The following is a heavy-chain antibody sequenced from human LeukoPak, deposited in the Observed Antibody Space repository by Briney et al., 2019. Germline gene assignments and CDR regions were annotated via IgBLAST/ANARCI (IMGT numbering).Heavy chain of an antibody. D-gene: IGHD2-2*01. V-gene: IGHV1-69*13. J-gene: IGHJ6*02. Sequence: ASVKVSCKASGGTFSSYAISWVRQAPGQGLEWMGGIIPIFGTANYAQKFQGRVTITADESTSTAYMELSSLRSEDTAVYYCARDPLYCSSTSCYGDLYYYGMDVWGQGTLVTVSS. CDR1: GGTFSSYA. CDR2: IIPIFGTA. CDR3: ARDPLYCSSTSCYGDLYYYGMDV.